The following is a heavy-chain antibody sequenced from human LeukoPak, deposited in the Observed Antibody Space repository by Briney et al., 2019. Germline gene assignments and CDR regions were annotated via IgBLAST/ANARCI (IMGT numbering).Heavy chain of an antibody. J-gene: IGHJ4*02. CDR3: ARGGERDGYNGSDY. CDR1: GGTFSSYA. V-gene: IGHV1-69*04. D-gene: IGHD5-24*01. Sequence: PRASVKVSCRASGGTFSSYAISWVRQAPGQGLEWMGRIIPILGIANYAQKFQGRVTITADKSTSTAYMELSSLRSEDTAVYYCARGGERDGYNGSDYWGQGTLVTVSS. CDR2: IIPILGIA.